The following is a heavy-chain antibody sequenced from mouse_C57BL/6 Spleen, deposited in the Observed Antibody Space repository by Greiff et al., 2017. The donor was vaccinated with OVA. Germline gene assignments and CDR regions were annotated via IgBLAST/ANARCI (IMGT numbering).Heavy chain of an antibody. J-gene: IGHJ1*03. Sequence: QVTLKVCGPGILQSSQTLSLTCSFSGFSLSTSGMGVSWIRQPSGKGLEWLAHIYWDDDKRYNPSLKSRLTISKDTSRNQVFLKITSVDTADTATYYCARRGGTTVVDYWYFDVWGTGTTVTVSS. D-gene: IGHD1-1*01. V-gene: IGHV8-12*01. CDR1: GFSLSTSGMG. CDR2: IYWDDDK. CDR3: ARRGGTTVVDYWYFDV.